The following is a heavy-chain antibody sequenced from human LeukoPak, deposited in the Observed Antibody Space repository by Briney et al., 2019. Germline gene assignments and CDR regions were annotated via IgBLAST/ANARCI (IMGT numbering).Heavy chain of an antibody. J-gene: IGHJ4*02. Sequence: GASVKVSCKASGYTFTSYGISWVRQAPGQGLDWMGWISAYNGNTNYAQKLQGRVTMTTDTSTSTAYMELRSLRSDDTAVYYCARDRRGGYSSSWYKNDDKYYFDYWGQGTLVTVSS. CDR2: ISAYNGNT. D-gene: IGHD6-13*01. CDR3: ARDRRGGYSSSWYKNDDKYYFDY. V-gene: IGHV1-18*01. CDR1: GYTFTSYG.